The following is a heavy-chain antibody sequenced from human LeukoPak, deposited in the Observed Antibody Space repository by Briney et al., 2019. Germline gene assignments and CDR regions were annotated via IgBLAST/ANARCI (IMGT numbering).Heavy chain of an antibody. CDR3: ARDLGYGALDP. Sequence: GGSLRLSCAASGFTFSSYGMHWVRQAPGKGLEWVAVIWYDGSNKYYADSVKGRFTISRDNAENSLYLQMNSLRAEDTAVYYCARDLGYGALDPWGQGTLVTVSS. J-gene: IGHJ5*02. CDR2: IWYDGSNK. D-gene: IGHD4-17*01. V-gene: IGHV3-33*01. CDR1: GFTFSSYG.